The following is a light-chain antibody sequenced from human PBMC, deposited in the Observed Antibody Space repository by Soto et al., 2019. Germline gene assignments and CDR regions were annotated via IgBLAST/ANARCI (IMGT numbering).Light chain of an antibody. CDR3: CSYAGSRTYVV. CDR1: SSDVGSYNL. Sequence: QSALTQPASVSGSPGQSITISCTGISSDVGSYNLVSWYQQHPGKAPKLMIYEGSKRPSGVSNRFSGSKSGNTASLTISGLQAEDEADYYCCSYAGSRTYVVFGGGTKLTVL. J-gene: IGLJ2*01. CDR2: EGS. V-gene: IGLV2-23*01.